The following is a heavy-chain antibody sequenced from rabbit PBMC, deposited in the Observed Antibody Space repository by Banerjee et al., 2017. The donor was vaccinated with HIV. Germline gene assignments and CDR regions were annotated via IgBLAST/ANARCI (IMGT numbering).Heavy chain of an antibody. J-gene: IGHJ4*01. Sequence: QEQLVESGGGLVKPEGSLTLSCKASGFDFSSYGVSWVRQAPGKGLEWIGCIDLFFGSTYYATWVNGRFTISKTSSTTVTLQMTSLTAADTATYFCARETAAYAGGTYTTGGNLWGPGTLVTVS. CDR2: IDLFFGST. CDR1: GFDFSSYG. V-gene: IGHV1S45*01. D-gene: IGHD8-1*01. CDR3: ARETAAYAGGTYTTGGNL.